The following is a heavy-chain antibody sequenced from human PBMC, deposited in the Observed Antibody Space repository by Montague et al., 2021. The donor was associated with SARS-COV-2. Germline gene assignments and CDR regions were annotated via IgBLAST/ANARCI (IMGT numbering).Heavy chain of an antibody. Sequence: PALVKPTQTLTLTCTFSGFSLSTSGVGVGWIRQPPGKALEWLALIYWDDDKRYSPSLKSRLTITKDTSKNQVVLTMTNMDPVNTATYYCAHRRGLLLSDAFDIWGQGTMVTASS. CDR1: GFSLSTSGVG. CDR3: AHRRGLLLSDAFDI. D-gene: IGHD1-26*01. V-gene: IGHV2-5*02. J-gene: IGHJ3*02. CDR2: IYWDDDK.